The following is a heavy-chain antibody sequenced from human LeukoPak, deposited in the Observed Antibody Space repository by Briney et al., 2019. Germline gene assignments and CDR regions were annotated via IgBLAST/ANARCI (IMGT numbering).Heavy chain of an antibody. D-gene: IGHD2-2*01. CDR2: ISTSSSAI. J-gene: IGHJ4*02. CDR1: GFIFSSYS. V-gene: IGHV3-48*01. CDR3: ARAYRSSTSCFE. Sequence: GGSLRLSCAASGFIFSSYSMNWVRQAPGKGLEWVSSISTSSSAIYYADSVKGRFTISRDNAKNSLFLQMDSLRAEDTAVYYCARAYRSSTSCFEWGQGTLVTVSS.